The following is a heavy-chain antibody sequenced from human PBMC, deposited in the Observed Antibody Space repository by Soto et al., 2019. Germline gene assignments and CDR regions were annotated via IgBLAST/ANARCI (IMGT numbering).Heavy chain of an antibody. Sequence: QVQLVQSGAEVRKPGASVKVSCKASGYTFSNYFIHWVRQAPGHGLKSLGWINLNSGGSISAQSFGGRVTSTRPTSTSPASRALRRLTSDYSAFYFCARGSLALPASAVLFDFIMDVGGQGTTVTFS. CDR3: ARGSLALPASAVLFDFIMDV. J-gene: IGHJ6*02. CDR1: GYTFSNYF. CDR2: INLNSGGS. D-gene: IGHD3-3*01. V-gene: IGHV1-2*01.